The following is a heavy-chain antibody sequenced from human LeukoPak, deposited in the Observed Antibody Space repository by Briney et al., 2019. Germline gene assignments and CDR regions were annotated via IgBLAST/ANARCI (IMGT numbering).Heavy chain of an antibody. D-gene: IGHD4-23*01. CDR3: ARGRWPDY. CDR1: GASISSYY. CDR2: IYKSGST. J-gene: IGHJ4*02. Sequence: SETLSLTCTVSGASISSYYWGWIRQPPGKGLEWIGYIYKSGSTSYNPSLKSRVTISVDTSKNQFFLKLSSVTAADTAVYYCARGRWPDYWGQGTLVTVSS. V-gene: IGHV4-59*12.